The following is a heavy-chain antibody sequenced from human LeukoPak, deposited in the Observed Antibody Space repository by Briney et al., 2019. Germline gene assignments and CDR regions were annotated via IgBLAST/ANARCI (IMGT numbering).Heavy chain of an antibody. V-gene: IGHV3-11*01. CDR2: ISSSGSTI. Sequence: GGSLRLSCAASGFTFSDYYMSWIRQAPGKGLEWVSYISSSGSTIYYADSVKGRFTISRDNAKNSLYLQMNSLRAEDTALYYCAKAHRWGAEMATIAYFDYWGQGTLVTVSS. D-gene: IGHD5-24*01. CDR1: GFTFSDYY. J-gene: IGHJ4*02. CDR3: AKAHRWGAEMATIAYFDY.